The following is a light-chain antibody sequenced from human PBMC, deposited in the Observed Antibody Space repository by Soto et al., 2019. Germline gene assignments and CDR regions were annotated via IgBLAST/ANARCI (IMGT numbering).Light chain of an antibody. V-gene: IGKV3-20*01. J-gene: IGKJ2*01. Sequence: EIVLTQSPGTLSLSPGERATLSCSASQSVSTSYLAWYQQKPGQAPRFLIYGASSRATVIPDRFSGSGSGTDFTLTISRLEPEDFAVYYCQQYGSSPPYTFGQGTKLEIK. CDR2: GAS. CDR3: QQYGSSPPYT. CDR1: QSVSTSY.